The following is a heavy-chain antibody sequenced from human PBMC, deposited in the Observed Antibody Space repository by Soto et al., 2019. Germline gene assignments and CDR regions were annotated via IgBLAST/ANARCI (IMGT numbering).Heavy chain of an antibody. D-gene: IGHD5-12*01. J-gene: IGHJ6*02. CDR3: ARINSGYDYLYYYYGMDV. Sequence: PSETLSLTCTVSGGSISSSSYYWGWIRQPPGKGLEWIGSIYYSGSTYYNPSLKSRVTISVDTSKNQFSLKLSSVTAADTAVYYCARINSGYDYLYYYYGMDVWGQGTTVTVS. CDR1: GGSISSSSYY. V-gene: IGHV4-39*01. CDR2: IYYSGST.